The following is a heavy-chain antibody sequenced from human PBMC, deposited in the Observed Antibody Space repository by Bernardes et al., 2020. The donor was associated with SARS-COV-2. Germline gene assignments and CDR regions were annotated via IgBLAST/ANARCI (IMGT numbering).Heavy chain of an antibody. CDR3: AREKEEGAAAAIDY. CDR2: INHSGST. D-gene: IGHD6-25*01. V-gene: IGHV4-34*01. J-gene: IGHJ4*02. Sequence: SETLSLTCAVYGGSFSGYYWSWIRQPPGKGLEWIGEINHSGSTNYNPSLKSRVTISVDTSKNQFSLKLSSVIAADTAMYYCAREKEEGAAAAIDYWGQGNLVTVSS. CDR1: GGSFSGYY.